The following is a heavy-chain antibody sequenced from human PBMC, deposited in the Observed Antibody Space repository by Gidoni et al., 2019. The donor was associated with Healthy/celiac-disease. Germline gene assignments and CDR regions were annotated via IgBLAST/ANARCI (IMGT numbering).Heavy chain of an antibody. J-gene: IGHJ4*02. D-gene: IGHD3-10*01. CDR3: EMVRGSLRPDY. CDR1: GFTFSSYA. CDR2: ISGSGGST. Sequence: EVQLLESGGGLVQPGGPLRLSCAASGFTFSSYAMSWVRQAPGKGLEWVSAISGSGGSTYYADAVKGRFTISRDNSKNTLYLQMNSLRAEETAVYYCEMVRGSLRPDYWGQGTLVTVSS. V-gene: IGHV3-23*01.